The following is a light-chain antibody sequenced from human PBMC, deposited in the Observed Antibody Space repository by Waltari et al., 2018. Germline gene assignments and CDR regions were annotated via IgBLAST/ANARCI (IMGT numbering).Light chain of an antibody. Sequence: DIQLTQSPSSLSASVGERVTITCRASQTIGRSLNWYQQQPGKAPKLLIYAASNLQSGVPSRFRGSGSGTDFTLTIASLQPEDFATYYCQQSFTTPTFGGGTTVDIK. V-gene: IGKV1-39*01. CDR1: QTIGRS. CDR3: QQSFTTPT. J-gene: IGKJ4*01. CDR2: AAS.